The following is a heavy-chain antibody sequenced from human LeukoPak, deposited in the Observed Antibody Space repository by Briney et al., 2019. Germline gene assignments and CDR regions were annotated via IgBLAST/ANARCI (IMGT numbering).Heavy chain of an antibody. V-gene: IGHV1-46*01. J-gene: IGHJ4*02. CDR1: GYTFTSYY. CDR3: ARYPSGWYSFDF. D-gene: IGHD6-19*01. Sequence: ASVKVSCKASGYTFTSYYMHWARQDPGQGLEWMGIINPSGGSTSYAQKFQGRVTMTRDMSTSTVYMELSSLRSEDTAVYYCARYPSGWYSFDFWGQGTLVTVSS. CDR2: INPSGGST.